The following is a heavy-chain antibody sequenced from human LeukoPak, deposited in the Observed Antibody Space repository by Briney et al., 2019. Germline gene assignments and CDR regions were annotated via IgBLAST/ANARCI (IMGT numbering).Heavy chain of an antibody. D-gene: IGHD3-22*01. Sequence: KSGGSLRLSCAASGFTFSSYAMSWVRQAPGKGLEWVSSISSSSSYIYYADSVKGRFTISRDNAKNSLYLQMNSLRAEDTAVYYCASSDDYYDSSDYYYWGQGTLVTVSS. CDR1: GFTFSSYA. CDR3: ASSDDYYDSSDYYY. V-gene: IGHV3-21*01. J-gene: IGHJ4*02. CDR2: ISSSSSYI.